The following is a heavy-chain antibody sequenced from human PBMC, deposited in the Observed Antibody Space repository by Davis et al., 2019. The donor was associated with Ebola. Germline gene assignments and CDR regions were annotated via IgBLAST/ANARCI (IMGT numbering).Heavy chain of an antibody. Sequence: SETLSLTCTVSGDSISSYYWSWIRQPPGKGLEWIGYIYYSGSTNYNPSLKSRVTISVDTSKNQFSLKLSSVTAADTAVYYCARGGIQLWLMDYYYYGMDVWGQGTTVTVSS. CDR2: IYYSGST. J-gene: IGHJ6*02. D-gene: IGHD5-18*01. CDR1: GDSISSYY. CDR3: ARGGIQLWLMDYYYYGMDV. V-gene: IGHV4-59*12.